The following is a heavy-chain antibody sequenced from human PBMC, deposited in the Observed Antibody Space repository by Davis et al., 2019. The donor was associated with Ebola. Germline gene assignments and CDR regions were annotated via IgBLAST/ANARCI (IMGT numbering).Heavy chain of an antibody. Sequence: ASVTVSCKASGYTFTGYYMHWVRQAPGQGLEWMGWINPNSGGTNYAQKFQGWVTMTTDTSTSTAYMELRSLRSDDTAVYYCARDRGWIQLSGLFDYWGQGTLVTVSS. J-gene: IGHJ4*02. D-gene: IGHD5-18*01. CDR1: GYTFTGYY. V-gene: IGHV1-2*04. CDR2: INPNSGGT. CDR3: ARDRGWIQLSGLFDY.